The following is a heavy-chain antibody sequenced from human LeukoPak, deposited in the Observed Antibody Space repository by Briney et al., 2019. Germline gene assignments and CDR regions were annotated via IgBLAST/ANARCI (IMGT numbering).Heavy chain of an antibody. CDR3: ARDHRLRYFDWLVEYNWFDP. D-gene: IGHD3-9*01. Sequence: SETLSLTCTVSGGSISSYYWSWIRQPAGKGLEWIGRIYTSGSTNYNPSLKSRVTMSVDTSKNQFSLKLSSVTAADTAVYYCARDHRLRYFDWLVEYNWFDPWGQGTLVTVSS. CDR2: IYTSGST. J-gene: IGHJ5*02. V-gene: IGHV4-4*07. CDR1: GGSISSYY.